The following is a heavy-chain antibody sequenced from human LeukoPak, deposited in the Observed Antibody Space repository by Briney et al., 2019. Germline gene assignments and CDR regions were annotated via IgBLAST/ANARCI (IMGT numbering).Heavy chain of an antibody. V-gene: IGHV3-53*01. D-gene: IGHD3-10*01. CDR1: GFTVSSNY. Sequence: PGGSLRLSCAASGFTVSSNYMSWVRQAPGKGLEWVSVIYSGGSTYYADSVKGRFTISRDNAKNSLYLQMNSLRAEDTAVYYCARAYGSGTPDYWGQGTLVTVSS. J-gene: IGHJ4*02. CDR3: ARAYGSGTPDY. CDR2: IYSGGST.